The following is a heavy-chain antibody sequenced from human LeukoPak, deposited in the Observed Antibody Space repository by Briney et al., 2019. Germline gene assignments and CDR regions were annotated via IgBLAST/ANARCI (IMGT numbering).Heavy chain of an antibody. Sequence: PGGSLRLSCAASGFTFNNYWMSWVRQAPGTGLEWVANIRQDGSERYYADSLKGRFTISRDNAKNSLYLQMNSLRAEDTAMYYCARDWSFDSDDYYLYGFDIWGQGTRVTVSS. D-gene: IGHD3-22*01. V-gene: IGHV3-7*01. J-gene: IGHJ3*02. CDR1: GFTFNNYW. CDR2: IRQDGSER. CDR3: ARDWSFDSDDYYLYGFDI.